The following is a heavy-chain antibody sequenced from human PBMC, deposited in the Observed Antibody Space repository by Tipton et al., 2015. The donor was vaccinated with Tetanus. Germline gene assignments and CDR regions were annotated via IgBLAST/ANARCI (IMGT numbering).Heavy chain of an antibody. J-gene: IGHJ4*02. CDR1: GFIFSSYG. D-gene: IGHD2-15*01. Sequence: SLRLSCAASGFIFSSYGIHWVRQAPGKGLEWLAVSWYDGTDKYYADSVKGRFTISRDNSKNILYLQMYSLRAGDTAVYYCAREADCCGGSCFSGGFDNWGQGTQVTVSS. CDR3: AREADCCGGSCFSGGFDN. V-gene: IGHV3-33*01. CDR2: SWYDGTDK.